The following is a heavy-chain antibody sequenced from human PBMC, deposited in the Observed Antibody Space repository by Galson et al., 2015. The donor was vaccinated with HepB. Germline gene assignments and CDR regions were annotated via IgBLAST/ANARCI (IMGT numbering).Heavy chain of an antibody. CDR1: GYTFISYG. J-gene: IGHJ4*02. Sequence: SVKVSCKASGYTFISYGISWVRQAPGQGLEWMGGISAYNGNTNYAQKLRGRVTMTTDTSTSTAYMELRSLRSDDTAVYYCARAVPHDFWSGYYLSYLDHWRPGTLVTVSS. CDR2: ISAYNGNT. D-gene: IGHD3-3*01. V-gene: IGHV1-18*04. CDR3: ARAVPHDFWSGYYLSYLDH.